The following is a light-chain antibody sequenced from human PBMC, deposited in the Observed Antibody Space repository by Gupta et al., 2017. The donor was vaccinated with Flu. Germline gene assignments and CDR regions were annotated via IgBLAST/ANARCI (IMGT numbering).Light chain of an antibody. J-gene: IGKJ2*01. CDR2: AAS. CDR3: QHSYSTPYT. CDR1: QSISSY. V-gene: IGKV1-39*01. Sequence: DIQMTQSPSSLSASVGDRVTITCRASQSISSYLNWYQQKPGKAPKLLIYAASSVQSGVPSRFSGSGSGTDFTLTISRLQPEDFATYYCQHSYSTPYTFGQGTKLEIK.